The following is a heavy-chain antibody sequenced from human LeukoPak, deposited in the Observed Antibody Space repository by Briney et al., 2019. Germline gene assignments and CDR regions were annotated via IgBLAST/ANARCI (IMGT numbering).Heavy chain of an antibody. D-gene: IGHD5/OR15-5a*01. Sequence: GGSLRLSCTASGFTFSSYSKTWVRQAPGKGLEWVSYISSSSSAIYYADSVKGRFTISRDNAKNSLYLQMNSLRAEDTAVYYCARDVSYAFDIWGQGTMVTVSS. V-gene: IGHV3-48*01. CDR3: ARDVSYAFDI. J-gene: IGHJ3*02. CDR2: ISSSSSAI. CDR1: GFTFSSYS.